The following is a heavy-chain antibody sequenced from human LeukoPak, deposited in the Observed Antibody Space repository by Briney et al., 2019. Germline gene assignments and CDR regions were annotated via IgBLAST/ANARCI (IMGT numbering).Heavy chain of an antibody. Sequence: GGSLRLSCAASGFTFSTYWMHWVRQAPGKGLLWVSRINSDGSNTAYADFVKGRFTVSRDNAENTLYLQMNTLRAEDTAVYYCTRGKTPAGTDYWGQGTLVTVSS. CDR2: INSDGSNT. D-gene: IGHD6-13*01. CDR3: TRGKTPAGTDY. J-gene: IGHJ4*02. V-gene: IGHV3-74*01. CDR1: GFTFSTYW.